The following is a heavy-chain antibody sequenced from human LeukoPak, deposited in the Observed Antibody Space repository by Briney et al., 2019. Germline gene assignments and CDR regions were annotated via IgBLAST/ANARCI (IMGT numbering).Heavy chain of an antibody. J-gene: IGHJ2*01. CDR3: AKGYSSSWYWCFDL. CDR1: GFTFSSYA. CDR2: ISINGGTT. Sequence: GGSLRLSCTSSGFTFSSYAMNCVRQAPGKGLEYVSAISINGGTTYYANSVKGRFTISRDNSKNTLYLQMVSLRAEDMAVYYCAKGYSSSWYWCFDLWGRGTLVTVSS. V-gene: IGHV3-64*01. D-gene: IGHD6-13*01.